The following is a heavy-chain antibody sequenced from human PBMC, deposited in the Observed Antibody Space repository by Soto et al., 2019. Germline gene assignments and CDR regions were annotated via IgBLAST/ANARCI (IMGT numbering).Heavy chain of an antibody. J-gene: IGHJ4*02. CDR2: ISRTRTYI. V-gene: IGHV3-21*01. CDR1: GFTFSTYT. Sequence: GGSLRLSCAASGFTFSTYTMNWVRQAPGKGLEWVSSISRTRTYIYYADSVKGRFTISRDDANNSLYLQMHSLRAEDTAVYYCVRVANDLNYFDYWRQGALVTVSS. CDR3: VRVANDLNYFDY.